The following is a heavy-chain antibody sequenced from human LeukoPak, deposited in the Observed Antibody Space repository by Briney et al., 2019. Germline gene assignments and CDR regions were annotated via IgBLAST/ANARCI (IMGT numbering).Heavy chain of an antibody. D-gene: IGHD2-2*01. Sequence: PGGSLRLSCAASGFTFSDYYMSWIRQAPGKGLEWVSYISSSGSTIYYADSVKGRVTISRDNAKNSLYLQMNSLRAEDTAVYYCARADPCSSTSCYSLWGRGNLVTVSS. CDR2: ISSSGSTI. V-gene: IGHV3-11*01. CDR1: GFTFSDYY. J-gene: IGHJ2*01. CDR3: ARADPCSSTSCYSL.